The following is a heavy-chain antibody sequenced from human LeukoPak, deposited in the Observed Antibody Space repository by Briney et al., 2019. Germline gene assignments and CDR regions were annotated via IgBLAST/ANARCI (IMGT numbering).Heavy chain of an antibody. J-gene: IGHJ4*02. CDR1: GFIVSSNY. CDR2: ISSSGSTI. V-gene: IGHV3-11*04. CDR3: ARDPQDPYYYDSSGYGDY. Sequence: GGSLRLSCAASGFIVSSNYMSWIRQAPGKGLEWVSYISSSGSTIYYADSVKGRFTISRDNAKNSLYLQMNSLRAEDTAVYYCARDPQDPYYYDSSGYGDYWGQGTLVTVSS. D-gene: IGHD3-22*01.